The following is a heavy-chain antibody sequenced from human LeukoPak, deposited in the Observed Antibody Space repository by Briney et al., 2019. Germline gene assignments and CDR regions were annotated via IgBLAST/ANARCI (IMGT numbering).Heavy chain of an antibody. CDR1: GFTFSSYA. D-gene: IGHD6-13*01. CDR2: ISGSGGST. Sequence: GGSLRLSCAASGFTFSSYAMSWVRQAPGKGLEWVSAISGSGGSTYYADSVKGRFTISRDNSKNTLYLQMDSLRAEDTAVYYCAKDPSGAGAAGTGLDAFDIWGQGTMVTVSS. J-gene: IGHJ3*02. V-gene: IGHV3-23*01. CDR3: AKDPSGAGAAGTGLDAFDI.